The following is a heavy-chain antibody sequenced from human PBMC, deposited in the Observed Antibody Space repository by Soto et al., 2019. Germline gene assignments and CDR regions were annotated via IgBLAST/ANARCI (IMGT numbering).Heavy chain of an antibody. J-gene: IGHJ4*02. Sequence: GESLKISCAASGFTFSSYAMSWVRQAPGKGLEWVSAISGSGGSTYYADSVKGRFTISRDNSKNTLYLQMNSLRAEDTAVYYCAKVPKARYYYDSSGQTLEYFDYWGQGTLVTVSS. V-gene: IGHV3-23*01. CDR2: ISGSGGST. CDR1: GFTFSSYA. D-gene: IGHD3-22*01. CDR3: AKVPKARYYYDSSGQTLEYFDY.